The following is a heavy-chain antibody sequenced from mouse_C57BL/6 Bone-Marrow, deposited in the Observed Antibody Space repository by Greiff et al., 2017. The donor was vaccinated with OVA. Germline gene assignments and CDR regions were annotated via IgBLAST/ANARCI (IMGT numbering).Heavy chain of an antibody. V-gene: IGHV1-4*01. CDR1: GYTFTSYT. D-gene: IGHD2-1*01. CDR3: AREDGNWFAY. J-gene: IGHJ3*01. Sequence: VQLKQSGAELARPGASVKMSCKASGYTFTSYTMHWVKQRPGQGLEWIGYINPSSGYTKYNQKFKDKATLTADKSSSTAYMQLSSLTSEDSAVYYCAREDGNWFAYWGQGTLVTVSA. CDR2: INPSSGYT.